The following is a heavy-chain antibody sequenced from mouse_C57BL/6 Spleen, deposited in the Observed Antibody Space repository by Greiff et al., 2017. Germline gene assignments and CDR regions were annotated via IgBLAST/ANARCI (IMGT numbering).Heavy chain of an antibody. J-gene: IGHJ2*01. V-gene: IGHV1-53*01. CDR2: INPSNGGT. CDR1: GYTFTSYW. D-gene: IGHD2-5*01. Sequence: QVQLQQPGTELVKPGASVKLSCKASGYTFTSYWTHWVKQRPGQGLEWIGNINPSNGGTNYNEKFKSKATLTVDKSSSTAYMQLSSLTSEDSAVYYCARKGYSNYDFDYWGQGTTLTVSS. CDR3: ARKGYSNYDFDY.